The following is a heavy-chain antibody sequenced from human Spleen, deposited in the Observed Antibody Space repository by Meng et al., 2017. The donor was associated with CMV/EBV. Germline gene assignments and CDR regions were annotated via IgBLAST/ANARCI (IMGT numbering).Heavy chain of an antibody. CDR2: ITSSSSYI. Sequence: AASGFTFSSYSMNWVRQAPGKGLEWVSSITSSSSYIYYADSLKGRFTISRDNAKDSLYLQMNSLTAEDTAVYYCARVGSGSYYFDYWGQGTLVTVSS. J-gene: IGHJ4*02. CDR1: GFTFSSYS. CDR3: ARVGSGSYYFDY. V-gene: IGHV3-21*01. D-gene: IGHD1-26*01.